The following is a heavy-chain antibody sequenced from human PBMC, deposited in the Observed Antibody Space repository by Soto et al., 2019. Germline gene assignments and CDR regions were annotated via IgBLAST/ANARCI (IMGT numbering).Heavy chain of an antibody. J-gene: IGHJ4*02. D-gene: IGHD2-2*01. V-gene: IGHV1-69*13. CDR2: IIPIFGTA. CDR3: AGAGYCSSTSCYAGPYFDY. Sequence: GASVKVSCKASGGTFSSYAISWVRQAPGQGLEWMGGIIPIFGTANYAQKFQGRVTITADESTSTAYMELSSLRSEDTAVYYCAGAGYCSSTSCYAGPYFDYWGQGTLVTVSS. CDR1: GGTFSSYA.